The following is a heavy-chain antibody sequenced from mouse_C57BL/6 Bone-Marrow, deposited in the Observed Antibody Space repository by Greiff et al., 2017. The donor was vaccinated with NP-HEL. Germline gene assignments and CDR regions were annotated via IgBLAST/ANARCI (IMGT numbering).Heavy chain of an antibody. CDR1: GFNITDYY. D-gene: IGHD2-3*01. J-gene: IGHJ1*03. CDR3: ARYDGYYGGYFDV. V-gene: IGHV14-2*01. Sequence: EVKLQQSGAELVKPGASVKLSCTASGFNITDYYMHWVKQRTEQGLEWIGRIDPEDGETKYAPKFQGKATITADTSSNTAYLQLSSLTSEDTAVYYCARYDGYYGGYFDVWGTGTTVTVSS. CDR2: IDPEDGET.